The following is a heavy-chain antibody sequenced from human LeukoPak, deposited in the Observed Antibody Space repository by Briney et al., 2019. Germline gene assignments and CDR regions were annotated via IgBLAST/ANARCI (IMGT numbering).Heavy chain of an antibody. D-gene: IGHD3-16*02. CDR3: VTSGSLRLGELSPIDF. J-gene: IGHJ4*02. V-gene: IGHV3-23*01. CDR2: ISGSGGST. CDR1: GFTFSSYD. Sequence: PGGSLRLSCTASGFTFSSYDMSWVRQAPGKGLEWVSGISGSGGSTYYADSVRGRFTVSRDNSKNTLGLQMDSLRAEDTALYYCVTSGSLRLGELSPIDFWGQGTLVTVSS.